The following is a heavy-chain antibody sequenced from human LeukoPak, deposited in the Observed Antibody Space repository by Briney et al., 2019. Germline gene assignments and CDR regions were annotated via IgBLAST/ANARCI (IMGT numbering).Heavy chain of an antibody. Sequence: GGSLRLSCAASGFTFSSCAMSWVRQAPGKGLEWVSLISGSGDSRYYADSVKGRFTISRDNAKNTLWLQMNSLRAEDTAVYYCAKGVTTVRIYYHGMDVGGQGTTATVSS. CDR2: ISGSGDSR. CDR3: AKGVTTVRIYYHGMDV. CDR1: GFTFSSCA. V-gene: IGHV3-23*01. J-gene: IGHJ6*02. D-gene: IGHD4-17*01.